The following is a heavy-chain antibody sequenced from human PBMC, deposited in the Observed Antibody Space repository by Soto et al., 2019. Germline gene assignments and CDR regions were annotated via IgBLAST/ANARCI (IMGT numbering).Heavy chain of an antibody. CDR1: GGSISSSSYY. J-gene: IGHJ6*03. D-gene: IGHD6-13*01. CDR2: IYYSGST. Sequence: PSETLSLTCTVSGGSISSSSYYWGWIRQPPGKGLEWIGSIYYSGSTYYNPSLKSRVTISVDTSKNQFSLKLSSVTAADTAVYYCARARYSSSRDYYYMDVWGKGTTVTVSS. CDR3: ARARYSSSRDYYYMDV. V-gene: IGHV4-39*01.